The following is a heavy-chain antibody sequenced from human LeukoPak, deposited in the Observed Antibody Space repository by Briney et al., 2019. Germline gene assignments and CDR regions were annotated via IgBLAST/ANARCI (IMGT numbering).Heavy chain of an antibody. CDR1: GFIFSSYW. CDR3: AREDGGKADI. Sequence: PGGSLRLSCAASGFIFSSYWMHWVRQAPGKGLEWVSYISSSNNTIDYADSVKGRFSISRDNAKNSLYLQMKSLRDEDTAVYYCAREDGGKADIWGQGTMVTVSS. J-gene: IGHJ3*02. CDR2: ISSSNNTI. D-gene: IGHD4-23*01. V-gene: IGHV3-48*02.